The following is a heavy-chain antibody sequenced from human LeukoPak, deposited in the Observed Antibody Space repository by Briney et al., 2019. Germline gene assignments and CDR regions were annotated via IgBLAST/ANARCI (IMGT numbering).Heavy chain of an antibody. Sequence: GGSLRLSCAASGLTFSNYWMQWVRQAPGKGLVWVSRINNYGSITTYADSVKGRFTISRDNAKNTLYLQMNSLRAEDTAVYYCASLTSQYDYWGLGTLVTVSS. J-gene: IGHJ4*02. D-gene: IGHD3-10*01. CDR2: INNYGSIT. V-gene: IGHV3-74*03. CDR3: ASLTSQYDY. CDR1: GLTFSNYW.